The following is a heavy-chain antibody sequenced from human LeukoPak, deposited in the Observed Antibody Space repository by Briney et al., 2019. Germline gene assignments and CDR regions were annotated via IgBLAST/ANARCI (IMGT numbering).Heavy chain of an antibody. CDR2: IYSGGST. CDR1: GFTFGNSW. Sequence: GGSLRLSCAASGFTFGNSWMTWVRQAPGKGLEWVSVIYSGGSTYYADSVKGRFTISRDNSKNTLYLQMNSLRAEDTAVYYCARVLYYDYVWGSYRQEGDAFDIWGQGTMVTVSS. V-gene: IGHV3-53*01. D-gene: IGHD3-16*02. J-gene: IGHJ3*02. CDR3: ARVLYYDYVWGSYRQEGDAFDI.